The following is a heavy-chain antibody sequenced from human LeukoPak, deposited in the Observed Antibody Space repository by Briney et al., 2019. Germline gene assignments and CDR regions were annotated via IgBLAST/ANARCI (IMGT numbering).Heavy chain of an antibody. V-gene: IGHV1-2*02. CDR3: ARARYSYGYAFVDY. CDR1: GYTFTCYY. Sequence: SVKVSFKASGYTFTCYYIHLGRQSPGQGLEWMGWINPNSGGTNYAQKFQGRVTMTRDTYTSTAYMELSRLRSDEPGVYYCARARYSYGYAFVDYWGQGTLVTVSS. D-gene: IGHD5-18*01. CDR2: INPNSGGT. J-gene: IGHJ4*02.